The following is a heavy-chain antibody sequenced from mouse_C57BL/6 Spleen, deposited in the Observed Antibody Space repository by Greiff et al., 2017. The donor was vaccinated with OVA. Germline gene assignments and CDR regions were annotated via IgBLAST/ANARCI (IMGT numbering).Heavy chain of an antibody. J-gene: IGHJ3*01. CDR3: AKGYYGSIGFAY. CDR2: IWGDGST. D-gene: IGHD1-1*01. Sequence: QVQLQQSGPGLVAPSQSLSITCTVSGFSLTSYGVSWVRQPPGQGLEWLGVIWGDGSTNYHSALISRLRISKYNTESQVVLKLNSQQTDDTAADDCAKGYYGSIGFAYWGQGTLVTVSA. V-gene: IGHV2-3*01. CDR1: GFSLTSYG.